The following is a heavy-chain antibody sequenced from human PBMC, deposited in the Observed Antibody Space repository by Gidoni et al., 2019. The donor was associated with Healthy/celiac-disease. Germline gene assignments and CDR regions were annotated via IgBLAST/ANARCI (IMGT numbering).Heavy chain of an antibody. V-gene: IGHV3-21*01. CDR1: GFTFSSYS. CDR2: ISSSSSYI. J-gene: IGHJ3*02. CDR3: ARWPVDYPDAFDI. Sequence: EVQLVESGGGLVKPGGSLRLSCSASGFTFSSYSMNWVRQAPGKGLEWVSSISSSSSYIYYADSVKGRFTIYRDNAKNSLYLQMNSLRAEDTAVYYCARWPVDYPDAFDIWGQGTMVTVSS. D-gene: IGHD4-17*01.